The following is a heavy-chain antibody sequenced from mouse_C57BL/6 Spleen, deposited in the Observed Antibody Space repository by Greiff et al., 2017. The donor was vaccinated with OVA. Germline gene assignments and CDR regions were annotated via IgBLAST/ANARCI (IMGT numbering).Heavy chain of an antibody. CDR2: IRYSGST. J-gene: IGHJ2*01. CDR1: GYSITSGYD. D-gene: IGHD1-1*01. CDR3: ARGGSYYGSRDDYFDY. V-gene: IGHV3-1*01. Sequence: EVQLQQSGPGMVKPSPSLSLTCTVTGYSITSGYDWHWIRHFPGNKLEWMGYIRYSGSTNYNPSLKSRISLTLDTSKNHFFLKLKSVTTENTAAYYGARGGSYYGSRDDYFDYWGQGTTLTVSS.